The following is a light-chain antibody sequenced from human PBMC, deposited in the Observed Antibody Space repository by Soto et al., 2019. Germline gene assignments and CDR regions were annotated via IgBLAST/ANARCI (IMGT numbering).Light chain of an antibody. Sequence: QSALTQPPSASGSLGQSVTISCTGTSSDVGGYNYVSWHQQHPGKAPKVMIYEVTKRPPEVPDRFSGSKSGNTASLTVSGLQAEDEADYSCSSLAGGCNTVLLGGGTKLTVL. CDR1: SSDVGGYNY. CDR2: EVT. J-gene: IGLJ2*01. V-gene: IGLV2-8*01. CDR3: SSLAGGCNTVL.